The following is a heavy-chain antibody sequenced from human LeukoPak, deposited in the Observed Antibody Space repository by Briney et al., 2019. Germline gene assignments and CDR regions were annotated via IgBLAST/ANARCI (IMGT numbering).Heavy chain of an antibody. J-gene: IGHJ5*02. CDR1: GYTFTSYA. Sequence: ASVKVSCKAFGYTFTSYAMHWVRQAPGQRLEWMGWINAGNGNTKYSQKFQGRVTITADESTSTAYMELSSLRSEDTAVYYCATGSGSPLLATWFDPWGQGTLVTVSS. D-gene: IGHD3-10*01. CDR2: INAGNGNT. CDR3: ATGSGSPLLATWFDP. V-gene: IGHV1-3*01.